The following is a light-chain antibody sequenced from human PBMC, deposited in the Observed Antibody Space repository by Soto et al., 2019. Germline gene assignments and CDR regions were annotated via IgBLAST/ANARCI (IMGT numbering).Light chain of an antibody. Sequence: EIMLTQSPGTLSLSPGERATLSCRASQSIANNDLAWYQQKPGQTPRLLIYGASSMATGISDRFSGSGSGTDFTLTISRLEPEDFAVYYCQQYGSSPALTFGGGTKVEIK. CDR3: QQYGSSPALT. V-gene: IGKV3-20*01. CDR2: GAS. J-gene: IGKJ4*01. CDR1: QSIANND.